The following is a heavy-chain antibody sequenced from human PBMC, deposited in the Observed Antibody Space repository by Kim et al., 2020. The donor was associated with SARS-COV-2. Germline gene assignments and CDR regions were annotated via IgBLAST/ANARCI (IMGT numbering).Heavy chain of an antibody. D-gene: IGHD2-21*01. J-gene: IGHJ4*02. CDR3: RIGHYSDAY. CDR2: SEK. Sequence: SEKYYVDSVKGRFSISRDNAEKAVYLQLNSLRADDTAVYYCRIGHYSDAYWGQGTLVTVSP. V-gene: IGHV3-7*01.